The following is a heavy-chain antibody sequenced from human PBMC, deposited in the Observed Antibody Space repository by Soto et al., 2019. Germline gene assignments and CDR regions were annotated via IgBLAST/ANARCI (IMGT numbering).Heavy chain of an antibody. CDR2: IIPIFGTA. CDR1: SRTIRSYA. D-gene: IGHD2-2*01. Sequence: VSCQDFSRTIRSYAISCVRQAPGQGLEWMGGIIPIFGTANYAQKFQGRVTITADESTSTACMELSSLRSEDTAVYYCARKIVIAAADQPFDPWGQGTLVTVSS. J-gene: IGHJ5*02. V-gene: IGHV1-69*01. CDR3: ARKIVIAAADQPFDP.